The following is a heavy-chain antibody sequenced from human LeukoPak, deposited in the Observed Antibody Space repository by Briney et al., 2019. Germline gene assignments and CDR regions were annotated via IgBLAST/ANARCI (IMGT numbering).Heavy chain of an antibody. V-gene: IGHV3-33*01. CDR1: GFTFSNYG. Sequence: GGSLRLSCAASGFTFSNYGIHWVRQAPGKGLKWVAVIWYDGSNKYYADSVKGRFTISRDNSKNTLYLQMNSLRAEDTAVYYCARDRVGGLGGMGYWGQGTLVTVSS. J-gene: IGHJ4*02. D-gene: IGHD6-19*01. CDR2: IWYDGSNK. CDR3: ARDRVGGLGGMGY.